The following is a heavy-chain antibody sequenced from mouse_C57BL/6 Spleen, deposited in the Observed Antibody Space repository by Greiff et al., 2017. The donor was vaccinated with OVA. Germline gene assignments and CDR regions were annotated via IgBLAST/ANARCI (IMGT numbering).Heavy chain of an antibody. D-gene: IGHD2-10*02. J-gene: IGHJ2*01. CDR3: ARYGVWYGNYGVDD. CDR2: INPNNGGT. V-gene: IGHV1-26*01. Sequence: EVQLQQSGPELVKPGASVKISCKASGYTFTDYYMNWVKQSHGKSLEWIGDINPNNGGTSYIQKFKGKATLTVDKSSSTAYMELRSLTSEDSAVYYCARYGVWYGNYGVDDWGQGTTLTVSS. CDR1: GYTFTDYY.